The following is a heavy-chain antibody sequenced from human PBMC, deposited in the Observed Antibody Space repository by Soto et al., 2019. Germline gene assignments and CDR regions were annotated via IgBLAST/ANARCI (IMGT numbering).Heavy chain of an antibody. V-gene: IGHV4-4*02. Sequence: PSETLSLTWAVSGGSISSNDGWSWIRQPPGKGLEWIGKIHHSGSTSYNPSLRSRVTISVDKSKNLFSLNLRSVTAADTAVYYCARVVSYVWGSYRPWGPGTLVTVSS. D-gene: IGHD3-16*02. CDR1: GGSISSNDG. J-gene: IGHJ5*02. CDR3: ARVVSYVWGSYRP. CDR2: IHHSGST.